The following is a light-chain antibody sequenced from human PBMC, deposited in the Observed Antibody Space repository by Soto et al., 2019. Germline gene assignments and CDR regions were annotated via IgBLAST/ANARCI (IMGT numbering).Light chain of an antibody. J-gene: IGLJ7*01. V-gene: IGLV1-47*01. Sequence: QSVLTQPPSAAGTPGQRCTLSFSGSSSNIGSNYVYWYQQLPGTAPKLLIYRNNQRPSGVPDRFSGSKSGTSASLAISGLRSEDEADYYCAAWDDSLRGPVFGGGTQLTVL. CDR1: SSNIGSNY. CDR2: RNN. CDR3: AAWDDSLRGPV.